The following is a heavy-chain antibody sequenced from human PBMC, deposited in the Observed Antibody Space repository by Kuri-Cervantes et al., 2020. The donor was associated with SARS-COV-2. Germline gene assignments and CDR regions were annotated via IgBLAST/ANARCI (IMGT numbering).Heavy chain of an antibody. CDR1: GFTFSSYS. CDR2: ISSSSSYM. V-gene: IGHV3-21*01. D-gene: IGHD6-13*01. Sequence: GESLKISCAASGFTFSSYSMNWVRQAPGKGLEWVSSISSSSSYMYYADSVKGRFTISRDNAKNSLYLQMNSLRAEDTAVYYCARYSSSWSYYWGQGTLVTVSS. CDR3: ARYSSSWSYY. J-gene: IGHJ4*02.